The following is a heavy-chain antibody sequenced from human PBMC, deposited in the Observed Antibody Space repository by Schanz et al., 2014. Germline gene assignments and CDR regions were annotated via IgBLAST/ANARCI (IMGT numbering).Heavy chain of an antibody. D-gene: IGHD1-26*01. CDR3: ARNRGSGGQNWYFDL. Sequence: EVQLVQSGGGLVQPGGSLRLSCAASGFSVGNKYMNWVRQVPGKGLEWVSRINWSDGGSTGYADSVRGRFTMSRDNAKNSVFLQMNSLRADDTAVYYCARNRGSGGQNWYFDLWGRGTLVTVSS. CDR1: GFSVGNKY. J-gene: IGHJ2*01. V-gene: IGHV3-20*04. CDR2: INWSDGGST.